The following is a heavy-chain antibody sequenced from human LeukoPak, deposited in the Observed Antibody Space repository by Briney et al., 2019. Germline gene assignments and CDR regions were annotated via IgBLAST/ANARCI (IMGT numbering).Heavy chain of an antibody. Sequence: ASVKVSCKASGYTFSGYYMHWVRQAPGRGLEWMGWINPKSGGTNEAQKFHDRVTMNRDTSIRTAYMEVSRLRSDDTAVYYCARSPDILTGENFDYWGQGTLVTVSS. J-gene: IGHJ4*02. CDR2: INPKSGGT. V-gene: IGHV1-2*02. D-gene: IGHD3-9*01. CDR3: ARSPDILTGENFDY. CDR1: GYTFSGYY.